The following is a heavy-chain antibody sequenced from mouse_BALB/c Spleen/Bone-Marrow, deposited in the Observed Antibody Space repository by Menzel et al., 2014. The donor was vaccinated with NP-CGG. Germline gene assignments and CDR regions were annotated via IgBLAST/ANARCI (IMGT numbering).Heavy chain of an antibody. Sequence: VQLQQSGPELVKPGPSVKISCKTSGYTFTEYTMHWVKQSHGKSLEWIGSINPNNGGTSYNQKFKGKATLTADKSSSTAYMELRSLTSEDSAVYYCARRGGYDYWGQGTILTVSS. D-gene: IGHD1-2*01. CDR3: ARRGGYDY. CDR2: INPNNGGT. CDR1: GYTFTEYT. V-gene: IGHV1-22*01. J-gene: IGHJ2*01.